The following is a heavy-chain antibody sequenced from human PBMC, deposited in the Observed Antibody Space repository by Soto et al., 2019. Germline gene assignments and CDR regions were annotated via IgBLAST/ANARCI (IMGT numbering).Heavy chain of an antibody. CDR1: GASVSTGVYY. CDR2: IDNSGST. CDR3: AGAVSDFDVRRYRTSYFDQ. Sequence: SETLSLTCTVSGASVSTGVYYWTWIRQHPGKGLEWIGYIDNSGSTYYNPSLTGRVDISVDTSKDEFSLNLQSLTAADTAFYYCAGAVSDFDVRRYRTSYFDQWGQGILVTVSS. J-gene: IGHJ4*02. D-gene: IGHD3-10*02. V-gene: IGHV4-31*03.